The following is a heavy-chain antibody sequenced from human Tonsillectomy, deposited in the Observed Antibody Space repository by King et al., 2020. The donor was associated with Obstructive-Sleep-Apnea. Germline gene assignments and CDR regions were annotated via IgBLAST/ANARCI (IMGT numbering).Heavy chain of an antibody. J-gene: IGHJ3*02. Sequence: QLVQSGGGLVQPGGSLRLSCAASGFTFSSYWMSWVRQAPGKGREWVANIKQDGCEKYYVDSVKGRFTISRDNAKNSLYLQMNSLRAEDTAVYYCARPSRYYDSSVKGAFDIWGQGTMVTVSS. CDR3: ARPSRYYDSSVKGAFDI. D-gene: IGHD3-22*01. CDR1: GFTFSSYW. V-gene: IGHV3-7*03. CDR2: IKQDGCEK.